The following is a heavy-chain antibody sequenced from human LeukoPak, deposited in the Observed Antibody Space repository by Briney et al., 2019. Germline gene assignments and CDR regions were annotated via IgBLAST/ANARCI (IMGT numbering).Heavy chain of an antibody. Sequence: SETLSLTCTVSGGSISSGGYYWSWIRQPAGKGLEWIGRIWADGAPTYRPSLKGRVTISVDTSKNQFSLRLSSVTAADTAVYYCARGRDSRGYQFMGFDSWGQGTLVTVSS. J-gene: IGHJ4*02. D-gene: IGHD3-22*01. CDR1: GGSISSGGYY. CDR2: IWADGAP. V-gene: IGHV4-61*02. CDR3: ARGRDSRGYQFMGFDS.